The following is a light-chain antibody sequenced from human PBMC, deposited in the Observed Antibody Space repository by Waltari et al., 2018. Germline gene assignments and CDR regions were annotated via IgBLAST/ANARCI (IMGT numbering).Light chain of an antibody. Sequence: SYELTQPPSVSVSPGQTASTTCSGDKWGDKYACWYQQKRGQSPVLVIYQDSKRPSGIPERFSGSNSGNTATLTISGTQAMDEADYYCQAWDSSTVVFGTGTKVTVL. V-gene: IGLV3-1*01. CDR2: QDS. CDR3: QAWDSSTVV. CDR1: KWGDKY. J-gene: IGLJ1*01.